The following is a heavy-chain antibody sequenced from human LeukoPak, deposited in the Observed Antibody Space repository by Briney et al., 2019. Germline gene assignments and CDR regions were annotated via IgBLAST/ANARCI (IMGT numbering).Heavy chain of an antibody. Sequence: GGSLRLSCAASGFTFSTYAMNWVRQAPGKGLEWVSYIGSGSNTIYYADSVKGRFTISRDNAKNSLYLQMNSLRAEDTAVYYCAREDYYGSGSYQGWGQGTLVTVSS. V-gene: IGHV3-48*01. CDR1: GFTFSTYA. CDR2: IGSGSNTI. CDR3: AREDYYGSGSYQG. J-gene: IGHJ4*02. D-gene: IGHD3-10*01.